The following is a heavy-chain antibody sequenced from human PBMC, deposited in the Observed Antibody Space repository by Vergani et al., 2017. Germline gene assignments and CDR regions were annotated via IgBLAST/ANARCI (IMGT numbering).Heavy chain of an antibody. Sequence: EVQLLESGGDLVQPGGSLRLSCAASGFTFTNYAMNWVRQAPGKGLEWVSGISGSGGSTYYAGSVKGRFTISRDSSNNTLYLQMNSLSPWDTAVYYCAKANPRNRGYDYLYYYHAMDVWGQGATVTVSS. J-gene: IGHJ6*02. D-gene: IGHD5-12*01. CDR1: GFTFTNYA. CDR2: ISGSGGST. V-gene: IGHV3-23*01. CDR3: AKANPRNRGYDYLYYYHAMDV.